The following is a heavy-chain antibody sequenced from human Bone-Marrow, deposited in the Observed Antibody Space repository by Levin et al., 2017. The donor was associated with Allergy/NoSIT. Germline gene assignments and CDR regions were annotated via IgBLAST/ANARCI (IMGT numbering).Heavy chain of an antibody. D-gene: IGHD6-19*01. Sequence: LSLTCEVSGFILNTHWMHWVRQAPGKGLVWVARMSSDGSDILYADSVKGRFTISRDNAKNTLFLQMKSLSAEDTAIYYCARETSTGWYYFDYWGRGTLVTVSS. CDR2: MSSDGSDI. V-gene: IGHV3-74*03. CDR1: GFILNTHW. CDR3: ARETSTGWYYFDY. J-gene: IGHJ4*02.